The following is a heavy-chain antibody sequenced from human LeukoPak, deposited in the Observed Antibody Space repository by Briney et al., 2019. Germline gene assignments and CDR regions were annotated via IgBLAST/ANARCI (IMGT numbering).Heavy chain of an antibody. V-gene: IGHV1-46*01. D-gene: IGHD4-17*01. CDR2: INPSGGST. CDR1: RYTFTSYY. CDR3: ATLGAYGDSIDY. J-gene: IGHJ4*02. Sequence: ASVKVSCKASRYTFTSYYMHWVRQAPGQGLEWMGIINPSGGSTSYAQKFQGRVTMTRDTSTSTVYMELSSLRSEDTAVYYCATLGAYGDSIDYWGQGTLVTVSS.